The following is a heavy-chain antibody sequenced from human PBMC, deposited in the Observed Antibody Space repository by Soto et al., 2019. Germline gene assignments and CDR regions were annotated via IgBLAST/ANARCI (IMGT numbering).Heavy chain of an antibody. V-gene: IGHV2-70*11. CDR2: IDWDDDK. J-gene: IGHJ4*02. Sequence: SGPTLVNPTQTLTLTCTFSGFSLSARGMCVSWIRQPPGKALEWLARIDWDDDKYFSTSLKTRLTISKDTSKNQVVLTMTNMDPVDTATYYCTRFSTLEDTFYFDYWGQGTLVTVSS. D-gene: IGHD3-3*01. CDR1: GFSLSARGMC. CDR3: TRFSTLEDTFYFDY.